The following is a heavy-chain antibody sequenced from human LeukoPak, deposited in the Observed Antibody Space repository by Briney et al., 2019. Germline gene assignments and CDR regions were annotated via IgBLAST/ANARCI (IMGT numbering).Heavy chain of an antibody. D-gene: IGHD1-26*01. CDR2: FDPEDGET. V-gene: IGHV1-24*01. CDR1: GYTLTELS. Sequence: ASVKVSCKVSGYTLTELSMHWVRQAPGKGFEWMGGFDPEDGETIYAQKFQGRVTMTEGTSTDTAYMELSSLRSEDTAVYYCATDTYSGSYRWFDPWGQGTLVTVSS. J-gene: IGHJ5*02. CDR3: ATDTYSGSYRWFDP.